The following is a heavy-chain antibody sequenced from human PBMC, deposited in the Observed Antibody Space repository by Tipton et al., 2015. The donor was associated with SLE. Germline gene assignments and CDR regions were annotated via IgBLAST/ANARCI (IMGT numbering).Heavy chain of an antibody. CDR1: GGSISSSSYY. V-gene: IGHV4-39*07. D-gene: IGHD3-10*01. J-gene: IGHJ6*03. CDR2: IYYSGST. Sequence: TLSLTCTVSGGSISSSSYYWGWIRQPPGKGLEWIGSIYYSGSTYYNPSLKSRVTISVDTSKNQFSLKLSSVTAADTAVYYCARDRPGSYYFYYYYMDVWGKGTTVTVSS. CDR3: ARDRPGSYYFYYYYMDV.